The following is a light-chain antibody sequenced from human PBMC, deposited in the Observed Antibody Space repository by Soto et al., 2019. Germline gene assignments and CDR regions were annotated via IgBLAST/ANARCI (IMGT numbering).Light chain of an antibody. CDR1: QSVSSN. Sequence: IVMTESSATLSVTQRESATLSCRASQSVSSNLAWYQQKPGPAPRLLIYGASTRATAIPARFSGSGSGTELTLTINTLQPEDFAVYYCQQYYQWPSYTFGQGTKVDIK. CDR2: GAS. CDR3: QQYYQWPSYT. J-gene: IGKJ2*01. V-gene: IGKV3-15*01.